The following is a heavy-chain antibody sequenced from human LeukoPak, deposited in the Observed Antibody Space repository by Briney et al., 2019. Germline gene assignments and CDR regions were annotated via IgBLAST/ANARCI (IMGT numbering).Heavy chain of an antibody. D-gene: IGHD4/OR15-4a*01. V-gene: IGHV4-61*01. CDR3: ARISLTMRDAFDI. CDR2: VYKSGGT. J-gene: IGHJ3*02. Sequence: PSETLSLTCTVSGVSVSSGNYYWSWIRQPPGKGLEWIGYVYKSGGTNYNPSLKGRVTISVDTSKNQFSLKLSSVTTADTAVYYCARISLTMRDAFDIWGQGTTVTVS. CDR1: GVSVSSGNYY.